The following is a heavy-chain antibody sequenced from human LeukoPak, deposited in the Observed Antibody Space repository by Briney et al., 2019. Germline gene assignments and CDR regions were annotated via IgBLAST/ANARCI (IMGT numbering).Heavy chain of an antibody. Sequence: PSETLSLTCTVFGGSFSGYVYNWIRQPPGKGPEWIGEINHSGTTNYNPSLKSRVTISVDTSKNQFSLKLSSVTAADTAVYYCASIIGYCSGGSCYPGDWGQGTLVTVSS. V-gene: IGHV4-34*01. D-gene: IGHD2-15*01. CDR2: INHSGTT. CDR1: GGSFSGYV. CDR3: ASIIGYCSGGSCYPGD. J-gene: IGHJ4*02.